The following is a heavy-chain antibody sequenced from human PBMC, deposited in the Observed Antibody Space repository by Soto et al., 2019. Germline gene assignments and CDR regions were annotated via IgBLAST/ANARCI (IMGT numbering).Heavy chain of an antibody. D-gene: IGHD6-19*01. CDR1: GFTFSSYG. Sequence: QVQLVESGGGVVQPGRSLRLSCAASGFTFSSYGMHWVRQAPGKGLEWVAVISYDGSNKYYADSVKGRFTISRDNSKNALYLQMNSLRAEDTAVYYCANFRAQIEVAGTSVWGQGTLVTVSS. J-gene: IGHJ4*02. CDR3: ANFRAQIEVAGTSV. CDR2: ISYDGSNK. V-gene: IGHV3-30*18.